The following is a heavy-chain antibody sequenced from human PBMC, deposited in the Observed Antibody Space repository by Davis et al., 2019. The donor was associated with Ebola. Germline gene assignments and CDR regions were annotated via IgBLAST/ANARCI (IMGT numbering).Heavy chain of an antibody. V-gene: IGHV1-3*01. J-gene: IGHJ6*02. CDR3: ARITGGLRFLEWYYGMDV. D-gene: IGHD3-3*01. CDR1: GYTFTSYA. Sequence: ASVKVSCKASGYTFTSYAMHWVRQAPGQRLEWMGWINAGNGNTKYSQKLQGRVTMTTDTSTSTAYMELRSLRSDDTAVYYCARITGGLRFLEWYYGMDVWGQGTTVTVSS. CDR2: INAGNGNT.